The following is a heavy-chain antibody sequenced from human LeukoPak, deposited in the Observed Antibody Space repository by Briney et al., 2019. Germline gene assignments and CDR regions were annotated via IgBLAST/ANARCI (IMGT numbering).Heavy chain of an antibody. CDR3: AREALTTVTDLPDYYYYYMDV. CDR2: INWNGGST. D-gene: IGHD4-11*01. V-gene: IGHV3-20*04. CDR1: GFTFDDYG. Sequence: GGSLRLSCAASGFTFDDYGMSWVRHAPGKGLEWVYGINWNGGSTGYADSVKGRFTISRDNAKNSLYLQMNSLRAEDTALYYCAREALTTVTDLPDYYYYYMDVWGKGTPVTVSS. J-gene: IGHJ6*03.